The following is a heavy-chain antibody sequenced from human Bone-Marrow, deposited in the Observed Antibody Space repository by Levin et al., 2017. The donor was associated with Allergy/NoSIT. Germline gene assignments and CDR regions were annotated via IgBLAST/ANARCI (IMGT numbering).Heavy chain of an antibody. CDR3: ARAPYGNYYFDY. J-gene: IGHJ4*02. CDR2: IRSSGSTI. Sequence: GGSLRLSCAASGFTFSSYEMNWVRQAPGKGLEWVSYIRSSGSTIHYADSVKGRFTISRDNARNSLYLQMNSLRAEDTAVYYCARAPYGNYYFDYWGQGTLVTVSS. CDR1: GFTFSSYE. V-gene: IGHV3-48*03. D-gene: IGHD4-17*01.